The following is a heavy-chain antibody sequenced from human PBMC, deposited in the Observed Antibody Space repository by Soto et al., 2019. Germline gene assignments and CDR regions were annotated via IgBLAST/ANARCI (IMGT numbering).Heavy chain of an antibody. Sequence: EVQLVESGGGLVKPGGSLRLSCAASGFTFSSYSMNWVRQAPGKGLEGVSSISSSSSYIYYADSVKGRFTISRDNAKNSLYLQMNSLRAEDTAVYYCARVYRYYYDSSGYPVDYWGQGTLVTVSS. CDR2: ISSSSSYI. J-gene: IGHJ4*02. CDR1: GFTFSSYS. V-gene: IGHV3-21*01. CDR3: ARVYRYYYDSSGYPVDY. D-gene: IGHD3-22*01.